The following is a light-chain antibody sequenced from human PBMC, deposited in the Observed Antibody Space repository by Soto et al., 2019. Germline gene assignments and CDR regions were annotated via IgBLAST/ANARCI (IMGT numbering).Light chain of an antibody. Sequence: DIQLTQSPATLSACVGDRVTISYRASQSINNYLAWYQQKPGKAPKLLIYKASTLESGVPSTFSGSGSGTEFSLTISSLQPDDFATYYRQQYGNLWTFGQGTKVDIK. CDR3: QQYGNLWT. CDR1: QSINNY. J-gene: IGKJ1*01. V-gene: IGKV1-5*03. CDR2: KAS.